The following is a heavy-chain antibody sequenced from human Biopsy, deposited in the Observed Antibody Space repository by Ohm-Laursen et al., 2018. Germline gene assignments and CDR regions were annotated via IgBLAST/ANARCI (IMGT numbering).Heavy chain of an antibody. J-gene: IGHJ5*01. V-gene: IGHV1-69*01. CDR1: GGTFSSSA. CDR2: IIGIFRTA. D-gene: IGHD3/OR15-3a*01. Sequence: SSVKVSCNASGGTFSSSAITWVRQAPGQGLEWMGGIIGIFRTAHYAQKFQGRVTITADEFMSTAYMELSSLRSEDTAVYYCTRGLPDGLFANWFDSWGQGTHVIVSS. CDR3: TRGLPDGLFANWFDS.